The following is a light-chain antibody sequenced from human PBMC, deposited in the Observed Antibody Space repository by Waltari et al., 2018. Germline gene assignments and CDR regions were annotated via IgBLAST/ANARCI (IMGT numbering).Light chain of an antibody. Sequence: QSALTQPASVSGSPGQSITISCTGTSTDLNNYVSCYQQYSGKAPQLLIYDVTYRPSGISVRLSGTRSGKTASLTISGLHADDEAEYYCASFTGKRIPWVVGGGTKLTVL. CDR1: STDLNNY. J-gene: IGLJ3*02. CDR2: DVT. CDR3: ASFTGKRIPWV. V-gene: IGLV2-14*03.